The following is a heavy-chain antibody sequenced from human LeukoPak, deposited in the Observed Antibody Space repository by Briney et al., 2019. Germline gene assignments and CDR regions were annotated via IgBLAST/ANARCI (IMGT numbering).Heavy chain of an antibody. D-gene: IGHD2-2*01. CDR2: ISSSGTST. J-gene: IGHJ4*02. V-gene: IGHV3-21*04. Sequence: GGSLRLSCVASGFIFSDFGMNWVRQVPAKGLEWVAFISSSGTSTFYAESVKGRFTISRDTGKKSLDLQMTSLRVEDTAAYYCVRGTDCSATTCYPLSAFDSWGQGTLVSVSS. CDR1: GFIFSDFG. CDR3: VRGTDCSATTCYPLSAFDS.